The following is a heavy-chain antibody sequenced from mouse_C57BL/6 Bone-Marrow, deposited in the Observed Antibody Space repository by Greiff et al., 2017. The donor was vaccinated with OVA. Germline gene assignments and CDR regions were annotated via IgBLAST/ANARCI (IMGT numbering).Heavy chain of an antibody. Sequence: EVQVVESGGDLVKPGGSLKLSCAASGFTFSSYGMSWVRQTPDKRLEWVATISSGGSYTYYPDSVKGRFTISRDNAKNTLYLQMSSLKSEDTAMYYCAITEARLLRGGRYLDVWGTGTTVTVSS. CDR1: GFTFSSYG. CDR2: ISSGGSYT. D-gene: IGHD1-1*01. CDR3: AITEARLLRGGRYLDV. V-gene: IGHV5-6*01. J-gene: IGHJ1*03.